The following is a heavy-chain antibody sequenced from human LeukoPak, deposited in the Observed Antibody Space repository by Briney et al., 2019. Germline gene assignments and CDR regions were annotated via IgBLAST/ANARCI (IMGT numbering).Heavy chain of an antibody. J-gene: IGHJ6*02. V-gene: IGHV3-23*01. CDR2: ISGSGGST. D-gene: IGHD6-13*01. CDR1: GFTFSSYA. CDR3: AKGIAAAGSHYGMDV. Sequence: GGSLRLSCAASGFTFSSYAMSWVRQAPGKGLEWVSAISGSGGSTYYADSVKGRFTISRDNSKNTLYLQMNSLRAEDTAVYYCAKGIAAAGSHYGMDVWGQGTTVTVSS.